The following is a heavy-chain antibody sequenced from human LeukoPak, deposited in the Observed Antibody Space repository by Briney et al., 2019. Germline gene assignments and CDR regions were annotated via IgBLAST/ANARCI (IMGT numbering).Heavy chain of an antibody. CDR2: INHSGST. Sequence: SETLSLTCAVFGGSFSDYYWSWIRQPPGKGLEWIGEINHSGSTNYNPSLKSRVTISVDTSKNQFSLKLSSVTAADTAVYYCARGRGVLSIVVVVAAGLNYFDYWGQGTLVTVSS. V-gene: IGHV4-34*01. CDR1: GGSFSDYY. CDR3: ARGRGVLSIVVVVAAGLNYFDY. J-gene: IGHJ4*02. D-gene: IGHD2-15*01.